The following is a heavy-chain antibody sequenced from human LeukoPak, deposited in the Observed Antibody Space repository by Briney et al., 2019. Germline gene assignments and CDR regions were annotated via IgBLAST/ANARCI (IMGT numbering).Heavy chain of an antibody. CDR2: IYYSGST. D-gene: IGHD3-10*01. V-gene: IGHV4-39*07. CDR3: ARESGTGQAFDI. Sequence: SETLSLTCTVSGGSISSSSYYWGWIRQPPGKGLEWIGSIYYSGSTYYNPSLKSRVTISVDTSKNQFSLKLSSVTAADTAVYYCARESGTGQAFDIWGQGTMVTVSS. CDR1: GGSISSSSYY. J-gene: IGHJ3*02.